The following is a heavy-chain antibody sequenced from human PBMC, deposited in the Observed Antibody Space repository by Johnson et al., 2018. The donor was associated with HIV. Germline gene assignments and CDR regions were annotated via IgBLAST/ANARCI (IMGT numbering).Heavy chain of an antibody. J-gene: IGHJ3*02. D-gene: IGHD4-17*01. V-gene: IGHV3-7*01. CDR3: AKVGGRHDYGDYLGAFDI. Sequence: VESGGGLVKPGGSLRLSCAASGFTFSGYWMTWVRQAPGKVLEWVANIKEAGSEKYYVDSVKGRFTISRENAKHTLYLQMNSLRAEDTAVYYCAKVGGRHDYGDYLGAFDIWGQGTMVTVSS. CDR1: GFTFSGYW. CDR2: IKEAGSEK.